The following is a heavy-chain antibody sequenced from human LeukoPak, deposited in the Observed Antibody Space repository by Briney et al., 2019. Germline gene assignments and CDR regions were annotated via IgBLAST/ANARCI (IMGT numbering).Heavy chain of an antibody. CDR3: ARGGRVVPAAMRGVPLDY. CDR2: IYYSGST. D-gene: IGHD2-2*01. CDR1: GGSISSSSYY. V-gene: IGHV4-39*07. Sequence: PSETLSLTCTVSGGSISSSSYYWGWIRQPPGKGLECIGSIYYSGSTYYNPSLKSRVTISVDTSKNQFSLKLSSVTAADTAVYYCARGGRVVPAAMRGVPLDYWGQGTLVTVSS. J-gene: IGHJ4*02.